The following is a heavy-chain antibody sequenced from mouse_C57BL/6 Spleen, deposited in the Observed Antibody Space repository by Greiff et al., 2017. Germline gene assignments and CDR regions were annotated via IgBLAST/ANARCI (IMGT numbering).Heavy chain of an antibody. J-gene: IGHJ2*01. D-gene: IGHD4-1*01. CDR3: ARSGLTGTGDY. CDR1: GYAFSSSW. V-gene: IGHV1-82*01. Sequence: QVQLQLSGPELVKPGASVKISCKASGYAFSSSWMNWVKQRPGKGLEWIGRIYPGDGDTNYNGKFKGKATLTADKSSSTAYMQLSSLTSEDSAVYFCARSGLTGTGDYWGQGTTLTVSS. CDR2: IYPGDGDT.